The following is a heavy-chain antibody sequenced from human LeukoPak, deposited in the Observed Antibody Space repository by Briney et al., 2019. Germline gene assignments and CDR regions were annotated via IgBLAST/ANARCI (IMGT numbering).Heavy chain of an antibody. J-gene: IGHJ5*02. CDR2: INSDGSST. CDR3: ARDDNDSPLFDP. V-gene: IGHV3-74*01. CDR1: GYTFSSYW. Sequence: GGSLRLSCAAPGYTFSSYWMHWVRQAPGKGLVWVSRINSDGSSTSYADSVKGRFTISRDNAKNTLYLQMNSLRAEDTAVYYCARDDNDSPLFDPWGQGTLVTVSS. D-gene: IGHD3-22*01.